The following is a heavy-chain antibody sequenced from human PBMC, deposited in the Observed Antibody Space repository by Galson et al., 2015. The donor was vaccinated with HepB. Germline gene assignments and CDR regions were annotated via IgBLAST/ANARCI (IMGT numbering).Heavy chain of an antibody. CDR1: GFTFSSYS. CDR2: ISSSSSYI. J-gene: IGHJ3*02. Sequence: SLRLSCAASGFTFSSYSMNWVRQAPGKGLEWVSSISSSSSYIYYADSVKGRFTISRDNAKNSLYLQMNSLRAEDTAVYYCARDLHQLPSPRILRHAFDIWGQGTMVTVSS. D-gene: IGHD2-2*01. CDR3: ARDLHQLPSPRILRHAFDI. V-gene: IGHV3-21*01.